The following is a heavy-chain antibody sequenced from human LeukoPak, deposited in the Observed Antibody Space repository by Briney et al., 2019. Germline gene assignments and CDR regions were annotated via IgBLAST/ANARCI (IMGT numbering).Heavy chain of an antibody. CDR1: GFAFNEKR. Sequence: GWALTLVCQAWGFAFNEKRVHCVRQPPGKGLEWMAAVSSDGNIKNYADSVKGRFTISRGNSKNTLYLQMNSLGPEDAAVYYWARGDGGEVDHWGQGTLVTVSS. CDR3: ARGDGGEVDH. J-gene: IGHJ4*02. V-gene: IGHV3-30-3*01. CDR2: VSSDGNIK. D-gene: IGHD3-16*01.